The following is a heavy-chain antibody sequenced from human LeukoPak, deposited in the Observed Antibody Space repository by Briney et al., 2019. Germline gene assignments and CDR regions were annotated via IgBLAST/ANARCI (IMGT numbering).Heavy chain of an antibody. CDR1: GDSISNYY. CDR2: MYYSGST. CDR3: ARHWGDSPNHSDDLYAFDI. Sequence: SEPLSLTCTVSGDSISNYYWSWIRQPPGKGLEWIGFMYYSGSTNYNPSLRSRVTISVDTSKNQFSLKLSSVTAADTAVYYCARHWGDSPNHSDDLYAFDIWGQGTMVTVSS. D-gene: IGHD1-14*01. J-gene: IGHJ3*02. V-gene: IGHV4-59*08.